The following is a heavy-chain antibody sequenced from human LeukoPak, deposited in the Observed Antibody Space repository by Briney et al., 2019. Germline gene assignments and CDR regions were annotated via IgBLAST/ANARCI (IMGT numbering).Heavy chain of an antibody. CDR2: ISYDGSNK. J-gene: IGHJ4*02. CDR3: AKLPFYCSTTSRYAFDY. CDR1: GFTFSNYG. V-gene: IGHV3-30*18. Sequence: GGSLRLSCAASGFTFSNYGMHWVRQAPGKGLEWVALISYDGSNKYYADSVKGRFTISRDNSKNTLSLQMNSLRAEDTAVYYCAKLPFYCSTTSRYAFDYWGQGTLVTVSS. D-gene: IGHD2-2*01.